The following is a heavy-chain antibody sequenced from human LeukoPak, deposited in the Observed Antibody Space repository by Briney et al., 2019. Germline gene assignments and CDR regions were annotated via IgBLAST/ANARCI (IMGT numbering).Heavy chain of an antibody. CDR1: GFTFSSYA. D-gene: IGHD4-17*01. J-gene: IGHJ4*02. V-gene: IGHV3-23*01. CDR3: AKGTTVTYYYFDY. CDR2: ISGSGGST. Sequence: GGSLRLSCAASGFTFSSYAMSWVRQAPGKGPEWVSGISGSGGSTYYADSVKGRFTISRDNSKNTLYLQMNSLRAEDTAVYYCAKGTTVTYYYFDYWGQGTLVTVSS.